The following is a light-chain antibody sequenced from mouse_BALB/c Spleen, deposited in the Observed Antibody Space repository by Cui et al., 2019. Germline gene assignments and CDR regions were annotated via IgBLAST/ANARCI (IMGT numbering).Light chain of an antibody. CDR2: GIS. Sequence: EILLTQSPAIIAASPGEKVTITCSASSSVSYMNWYQQKPGSSPKIWIYGISNRPFEVLVRFIGSGSGKLSPLTTNGRKPEEVATNYFQQRGSYRTLGGGTKRKT. CDR1: SSVSY. V-gene: IGKV4-90*01. CDR3: QQRGSYRT. J-gene: IGKJ2*01.